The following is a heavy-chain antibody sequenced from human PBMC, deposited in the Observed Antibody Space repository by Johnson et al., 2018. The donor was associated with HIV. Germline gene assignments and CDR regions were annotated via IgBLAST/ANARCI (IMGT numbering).Heavy chain of an antibody. Sequence: QMQLVESGGGVVQPGRSLRLSCAASGFTFSSYAMHWVRQAPGKGLEWVAVISYDGSNKYYADSVKGRFPISRDNSKNTLYMQMNSLKPEDTAVYYCARAYNYPIWGQGTMLTVSS. CDR3: ARAYNYPI. V-gene: IGHV3-30-3*01. CDR2: ISYDGSNK. CDR1: GFTFSSYA. D-gene: IGHD1-1*01. J-gene: IGHJ3*02.